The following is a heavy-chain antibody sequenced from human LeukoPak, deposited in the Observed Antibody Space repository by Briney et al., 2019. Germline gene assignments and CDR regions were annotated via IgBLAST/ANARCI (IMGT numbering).Heavy chain of an antibody. V-gene: IGHV4-39*01. CDR1: GGSITSSTYY. CDR3: ARAGYSSGWYDHFDY. D-gene: IGHD6-19*01. J-gene: IGHJ4*02. CDR2: INYGGFT. Sequence: QPSETLSLTCTVSGGSITSSTYYWGWIRQPPGKGLEWIGSINYGGFTYYSASLKSRVTMSVDTSKNQFSLNLSSVTAADTAVYYCARAGYSSGWYDHFDYWGQGTLVTVSS.